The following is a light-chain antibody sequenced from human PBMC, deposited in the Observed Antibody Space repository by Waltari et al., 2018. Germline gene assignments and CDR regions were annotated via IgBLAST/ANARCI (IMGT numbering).Light chain of an antibody. J-gene: IGKJ4*01. CDR1: QGISNS. V-gene: IGKV1-16*02. CDR2: ATS. Sequence: DIQMTQSPSSLSASVGDRVTIPCRATQGISNSLAWFQQKPWKAPKSLIYATSRLQSGVPSKFSGSGSGTAFTLTISSLQPEDFATYYCQQYNSYPFTFGGGTKV. CDR3: QQYNSYPFT.